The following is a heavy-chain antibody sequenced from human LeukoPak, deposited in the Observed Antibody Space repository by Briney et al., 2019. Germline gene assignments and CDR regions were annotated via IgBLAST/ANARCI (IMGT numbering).Heavy chain of an antibody. CDR2: ISGSGGST. D-gene: IGHD1-26*01. J-gene: IGHJ5*02. CDR1: GFTFSSYA. CDR3: AKEYEEEWELLPTPLDP. Sequence: GGSLRLSCAASGFTFSSYAMSWVRQAPGKGLEWVSAISGSGGSTYYADSVKGRFTISRDNSKNTLYLQMNSLRAEDTAVYYCAKEYEEEWELLPTPLDPWGQGTLVTVSS. V-gene: IGHV3-23*01.